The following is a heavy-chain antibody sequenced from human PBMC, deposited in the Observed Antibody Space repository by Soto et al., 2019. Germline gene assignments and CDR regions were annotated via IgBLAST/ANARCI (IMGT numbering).Heavy chain of an antibody. CDR3: ARSHGDYGDY. CDR1: GDSISSYY. J-gene: IGHJ4*02. Sequence: SDTLSLTCTVSGDSISSYYWSWIRQPPGKGLEWIGYIYYSGSTNYNPSLKSRVTISVDTSKNQFSLKLSSVTAADTAVYYCARSHGDYGDYWSQRTLVTVSS. D-gene: IGHD4-17*01. V-gene: IGHV4-59*01. CDR2: IYYSGST.